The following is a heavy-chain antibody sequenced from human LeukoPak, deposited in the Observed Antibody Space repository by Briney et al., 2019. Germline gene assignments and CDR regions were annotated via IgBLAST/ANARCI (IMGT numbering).Heavy chain of an antibody. CDR1: GFTFGAYT. D-gene: IGHD1-26*01. J-gene: IGHJ4*02. CDR2: ISSTSTYI. Sequence: GGSLRLSCVASGFTFGAYTMNWVRQAPGKGLEWLSSISSTSTYIHYADSVKGRFTISRDNAKNSLYLQVNSLRAEDTAVFYCAKLRVGAIDYWGQGTLVTVSS. V-gene: IGHV3-21*01. CDR3: AKLRVGAIDY.